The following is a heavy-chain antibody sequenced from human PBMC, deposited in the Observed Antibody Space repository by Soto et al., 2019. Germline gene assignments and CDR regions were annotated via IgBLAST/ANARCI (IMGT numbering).Heavy chain of an antibody. D-gene: IGHD3-22*01. CDR2: VNHIGIT. CDR1: GGSFSGYV. J-gene: IGHJ4*02. V-gene: IGHV4-34*01. CDR3: ARATQFFYDSRGYSKNFDF. Sequence: PSETLSLTCGVSGGSFSGYVWTWIRQPPGKGLEWIGEVNHIGITNYNPSLRSRLNLSIDTAKKQFSLKLTSVTAADTSVYYCARATQFFYDSRGYSKNFDFWGQGTLVPVSS.